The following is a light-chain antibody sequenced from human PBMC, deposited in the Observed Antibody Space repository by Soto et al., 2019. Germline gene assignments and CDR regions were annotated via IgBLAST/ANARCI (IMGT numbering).Light chain of an antibody. J-gene: IGKJ1*01. CDR2: SIS. CDR1: QTISRSY. V-gene: IGKV3-20*01. Sequence: EILLTQSPGTLSLSPGERATLSCRASQTISRSYLAWYQQKPGQAPRLLIYSISRRPIGIPDRFSGSGSGTDFTLTISRLEPEDFAVYYCQQYSSSPGTFGPGTKVDI. CDR3: QQYSSSPGT.